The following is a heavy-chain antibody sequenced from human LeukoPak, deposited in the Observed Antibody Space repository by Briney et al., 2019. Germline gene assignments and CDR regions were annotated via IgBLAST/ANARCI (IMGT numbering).Heavy chain of an antibody. CDR1: GGSFSGYY. CDR3: ARASRRSPRSSFDY. CDR2: INHSGST. J-gene: IGHJ4*02. Sequence: SETLSLTCAVYGGSFSGYYWSWIRQPPGKGLEWIGEINHSGSTNYNPSLKSRVTISVDTPKNQFSLKLSSVTAADTAVYYCARASRRSPRSSFDYWGQGTLVTVSS. V-gene: IGHV4-34*01.